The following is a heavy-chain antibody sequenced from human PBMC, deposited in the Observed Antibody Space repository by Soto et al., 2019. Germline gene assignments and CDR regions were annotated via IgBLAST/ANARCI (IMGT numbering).Heavy chain of an antibody. Sequence: PSETLCLTCTVSGGSISSYYWSWIRQPPGKGLEWIGYIYYSGSTNYNPSLKSRVTISVDTSKNQFSLKLSSVTAADTAVYYCARRYSSGFGYWGQGTLVTVS. CDR2: IYYSGST. CDR1: GGSISSYY. D-gene: IGHD6-25*01. V-gene: IGHV4-59*08. CDR3: ARRYSSGFGY. J-gene: IGHJ4*02.